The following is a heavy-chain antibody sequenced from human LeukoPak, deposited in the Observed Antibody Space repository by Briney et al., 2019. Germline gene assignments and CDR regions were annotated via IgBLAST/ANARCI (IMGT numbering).Heavy chain of an antibody. D-gene: IGHD1-26*01. Sequence: SETLSLTCTVSGYSISSGYYWGWIRQPPGKGLEWIGSIYHSGSTYYNPSLKSRVTISVDTSKNQFSLKLSSVTAADTAVYYCASASGSYYNYYYYYMDVWGKGTTVTISS. CDR1: GYSISSGYY. CDR3: ASASGSYYNYYYYYMDV. J-gene: IGHJ6*03. V-gene: IGHV4-38-2*02. CDR2: IYHSGST.